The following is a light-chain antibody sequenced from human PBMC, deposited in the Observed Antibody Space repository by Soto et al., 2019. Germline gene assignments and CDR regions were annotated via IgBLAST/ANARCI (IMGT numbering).Light chain of an antibody. V-gene: IGLV2-14*01. J-gene: IGLJ1*01. CDR1: SSDVGGYNY. CDR2: DVS. Sequence: QSVLTQPASVSGSPGQSITISCTGTSSDVGGYNYVSRYQQHPGKAPKLMIYDVSNRPSGVSNRFSGSKSGNTASLTISWLQAEDEADYYCSSYTSSSTYVFGTGTKVTVL. CDR3: SSYTSSSTYV.